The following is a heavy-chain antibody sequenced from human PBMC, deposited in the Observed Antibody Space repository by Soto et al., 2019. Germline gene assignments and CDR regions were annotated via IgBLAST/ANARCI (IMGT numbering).Heavy chain of an antibody. CDR3: ASRDPGTSVDY. CDR2: IYRTGST. J-gene: IGHJ4*02. D-gene: IGHD1-7*01. CDR1: GGSFTSNNW. Sequence: SETLSLTCAVSGGSFTSNNWWTWVRQPPGQGLEWIGEIYRTGSTNYNPSLKSRVTRSLDKSENQFSLKVTSLTAADTAVYYCASRDPGTSVDYWGQGTLVTVSS. V-gene: IGHV4-4*02.